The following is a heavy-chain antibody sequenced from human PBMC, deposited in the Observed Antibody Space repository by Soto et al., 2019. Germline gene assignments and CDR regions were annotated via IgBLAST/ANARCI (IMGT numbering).Heavy chain of an antibody. J-gene: IGHJ3*01. Sequence: EVQLLESGGGLVQPGGSLRLSCTASGFSFSSYAMSWVRQAPGKGLEWVSVISGSTATIHYADGVKGRFTISRDNSKNTLYLQMNSLIAEDTAVYYSAKGRKGYHDSNGSPWTFEVWGQGTMVTVSP. CDR3: AKGRKGYHDSNGSPWTFEV. CDR2: ISGSTATI. CDR1: GFSFSSYA. D-gene: IGHD3-22*01. V-gene: IGHV3-23*01.